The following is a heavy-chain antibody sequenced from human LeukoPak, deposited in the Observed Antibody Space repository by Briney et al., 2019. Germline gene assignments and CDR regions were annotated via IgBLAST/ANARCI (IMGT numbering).Heavy chain of an antibody. J-gene: IGHJ6*03. D-gene: IGHD5-24*01. Sequence: GASVKVSCKASGYTFTGYYMHWVRQAPGQGLEWMGGIIPIFGTANYAQKFQGRVTITADKSTSTAYMELSSLGSEDTAVYYCARAGRRWLQLQSYYYYYMDVWGKGTTVTVSS. CDR3: ARAGRRWLQLQSYYYYYMDV. V-gene: IGHV1-69*06. CDR1: GYTFTGYY. CDR2: IIPIFGTA.